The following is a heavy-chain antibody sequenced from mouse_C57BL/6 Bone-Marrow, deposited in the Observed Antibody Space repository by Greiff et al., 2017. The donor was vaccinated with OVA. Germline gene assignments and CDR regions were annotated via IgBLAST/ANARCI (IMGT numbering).Heavy chain of an antibody. CDR1: GYTFTSYW. D-gene: IGHD2-13*01. Sequence: QVQLQQPGAELVKPGASVKMSCKASGYTFTSYWITWVKQRPGQGLEWIGDIYPGSGSTNYNEKFKSKATLTVDTSSSTAYMQLSSLTSEDSAVYYCARKGDYCRSYYFDYWGQGTTLTVSS. J-gene: IGHJ2*01. CDR2: IYPGSGST. CDR3: ARKGDYCRSYYFDY. V-gene: IGHV1-55*01.